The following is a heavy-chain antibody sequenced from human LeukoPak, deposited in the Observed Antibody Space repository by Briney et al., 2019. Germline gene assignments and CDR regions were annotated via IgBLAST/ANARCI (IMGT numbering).Heavy chain of an antibody. CDR2: INSDGSST. CDR3: ARGKWELLFGDY. J-gene: IGHJ4*02. V-gene: IGHV3-74*01. D-gene: IGHD1-26*01. CDR1: GFTFSSYW. Sequence: GGPLRLSCAASGFTFSSYWMHWVRQAPGKGLVWVSRINSDGSSTSYADSVKGRFTISRDNAKNTLYLQMNSLRAEDTAVYYCARGKWELLFGDYWGQGTLVTVSS.